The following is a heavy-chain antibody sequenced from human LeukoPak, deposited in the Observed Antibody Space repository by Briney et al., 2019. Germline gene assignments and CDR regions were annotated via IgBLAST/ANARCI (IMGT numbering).Heavy chain of an antibody. Sequence: GGSLRLSCAASGFTFSSYAMSWVRQAPGKGLEWVSAISGSGGSTYYADSVKGRFTISRDNSKNTLYLQMNSLRAEDTAVYYCAKDHALLWFGEPPGYFDYRGQGTLVTVSS. CDR2: ISGSGGST. CDR1: GFTFSSYA. V-gene: IGHV3-23*01. CDR3: AKDHALLWFGEPPGYFDY. D-gene: IGHD3-10*01. J-gene: IGHJ4*02.